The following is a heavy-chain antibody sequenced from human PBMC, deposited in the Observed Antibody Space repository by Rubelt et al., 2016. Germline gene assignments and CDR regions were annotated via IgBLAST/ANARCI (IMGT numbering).Heavy chain of an antibody. V-gene: IGHV4-34*01. J-gene: IGHJ4*02. CDR3: ARASYGVFDY. CDR1: GGSFSGYY. CDR2: INHSGST. D-gene: IGHD5-18*01. Sequence: QVQLQQWGAGLLKPSETLSLTCAVYGGSFSGYYWSWIRQPPGKGLEWIGEINHSGSTNYNPSLKSRVTISVDTSKNQFSLKLSSVTAADTAVYYCARASYGVFDYWGQGTLVTVSS.